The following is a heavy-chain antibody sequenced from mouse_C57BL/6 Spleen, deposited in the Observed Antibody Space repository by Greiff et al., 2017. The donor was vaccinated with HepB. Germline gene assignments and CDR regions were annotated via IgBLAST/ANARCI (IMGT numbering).Heavy chain of an antibody. CDR2: IWSGGST. CDR1: GFSLTSYG. Sequence: QVQLQQSGPGLVQPSQSLSITCTVSGFSLTSYGVHWVRQSPGKGLEWLGVIWSGGSTDYNAAFISRLSISKDNTKTQVFFKMNRRQADDTAIYYCARTFYYPDYFDYWGQGTTLTVSS. CDR3: ARTFYYPDYFDY. V-gene: IGHV2-2*01. D-gene: IGHD1-1*01. J-gene: IGHJ2*01.